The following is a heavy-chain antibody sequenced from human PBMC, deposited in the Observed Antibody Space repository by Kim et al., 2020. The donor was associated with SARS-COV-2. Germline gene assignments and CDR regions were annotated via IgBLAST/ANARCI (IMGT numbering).Heavy chain of an antibody. CDR1: GFVFSDYA. Sequence: GGSLRLSCAASGFVFSDYAMHWVRQAPGKGLEWLSIISSDANKKDYADSVRGRFTISRDNSKDTLYLQMDSLKTEDTAFYFCARRGEIVESAGVHYFQYWGQGTLVTVSS. CDR3: ARRGEIVESAGVHYFQY. D-gene: IGHD2-15*01. CDR2: ISSDANKK. V-gene: IGHV3-30-3*01. J-gene: IGHJ4*02.